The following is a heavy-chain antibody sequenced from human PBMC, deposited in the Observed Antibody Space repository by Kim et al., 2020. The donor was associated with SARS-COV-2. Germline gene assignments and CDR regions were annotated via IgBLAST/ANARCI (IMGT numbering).Heavy chain of an antibody. J-gene: IGHJ5*02. Sequence: SETLSLTCAVYGGSFSGYYWSWIRQPPGKGLEWIGEINHSGSTNYNPSLKSRVTILVDTSKNQFSLKLSSVTAADTAVYYCARVRKLRYFDWLGGNWFDPWGQGTLVTVSS. D-gene: IGHD3-9*01. CDR2: INHSGST. CDR3: ARVRKLRYFDWLGGNWFDP. CDR1: GGSFSGYY. V-gene: IGHV4-34*01.